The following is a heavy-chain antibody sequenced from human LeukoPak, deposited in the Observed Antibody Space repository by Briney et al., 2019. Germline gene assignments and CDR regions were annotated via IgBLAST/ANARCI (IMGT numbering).Heavy chain of an antibody. J-gene: IGHJ4*02. D-gene: IGHD3-22*01. CDR1: GFTFSDYG. CDR2: IQNDGSNT. V-gene: IGHV3-30*02. CDR3: ERPPSKYYYDSSGYDVDY. Sequence: GGSLRLSCAASGFTFSDYGMNWVRQTPGKGLEWLAFIQNDGSNTFYADSVKGRFTISRDNSKNTLYLQMNSLRAEDTAVYYCERPPSKYYYDSSGYDVDYWGQGTLVTVSS.